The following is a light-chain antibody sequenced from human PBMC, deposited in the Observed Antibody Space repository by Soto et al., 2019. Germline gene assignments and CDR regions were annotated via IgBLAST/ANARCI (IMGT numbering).Light chain of an antibody. CDR3: QQTYITQLT. CDR2: AAS. CDR1: QSISSY. Sequence: DIQMTQSPSSLSASVGDRVTITCRASQSISSYLNWYQQKPGKAPKLLIYAASSLQSGVPSRFSGSGSGTDFTLTISSLQPEDFATYYCQQTYITQLTFGGGTKVEIK. V-gene: IGKV1-39*01. J-gene: IGKJ4*01.